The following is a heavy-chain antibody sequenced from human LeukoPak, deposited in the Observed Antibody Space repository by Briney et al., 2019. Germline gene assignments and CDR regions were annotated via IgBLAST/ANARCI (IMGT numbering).Heavy chain of an antibody. CDR2: INTDGSTT. D-gene: IGHD5-12*01. CDR1: GFTFSTYW. V-gene: IGHV3-74*01. CDR3: AKESGYDVDLEY. J-gene: IGHJ4*02. Sequence: PGGSLRLSCAGSGFTFSTYWMHWVRQAPGGGLVWVSGINTDGSTTSHADSVKGRFTISRDNAKNTVYLQMSSLRAEDTAVYYCAKESGYDVDLEYWGQGALVTVSS.